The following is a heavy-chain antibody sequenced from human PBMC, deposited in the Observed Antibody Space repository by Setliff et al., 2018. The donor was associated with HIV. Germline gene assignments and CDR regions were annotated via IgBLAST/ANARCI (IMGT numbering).Heavy chain of an antibody. D-gene: IGHD5-18*01. V-gene: IGHV4-4*02. Sequence: SETLSLTCAVSGGSINDNNWWSWVRRPPGKGLEWIGEISQSGTTNHKSSLKGRLTLSIDKSKNQFSLRLTSLTAADTAVYFCARAPGYSYSFYFDSWGQGTLVTVSS. J-gene: IGHJ4*02. CDR2: ISQSGTT. CDR3: ARAPGYSYSFYFDS. CDR1: GGSINDNNW.